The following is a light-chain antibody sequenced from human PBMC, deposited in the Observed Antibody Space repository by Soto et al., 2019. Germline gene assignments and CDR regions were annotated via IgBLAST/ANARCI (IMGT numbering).Light chain of an antibody. J-gene: IGLJ2*01. CDR3: QSYDRSLSSPI. CDR1: SSNIGAGYD. CDR2: GNT. Sequence: QSVLTQPPSVSGAPGQRVTISCTGSSSNIGAGYDVHWYQQLPGTAPKLLIYGNTNRPSGVPDRFSGSKSGTSASLAITGLLADDEADYYCQSYDRSLSSPIFGGRTKLTVL. V-gene: IGLV1-40*01.